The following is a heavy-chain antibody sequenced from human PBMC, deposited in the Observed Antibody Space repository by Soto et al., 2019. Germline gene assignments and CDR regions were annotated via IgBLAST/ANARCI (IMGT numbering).Heavy chain of an antibody. CDR1: GFSLHTSGVS. CDR2: IYWNEER. CDR3: AHSDLDILTGYYSERHFDP. J-gene: IGHJ5*02. V-gene: IGHV2-5*01. D-gene: IGHD3-9*01. Sequence: QITLKESGPTLVKPTQTLTLTCTFSGFSLHTSGVSVGWIRHPPGKALEWLALIYWNEERRFRPSLKSRLSITMDTAKNRVVLTMTNMDPVDTATYYCAHSDLDILTGYYSERHFDPWGLGALVTVSS.